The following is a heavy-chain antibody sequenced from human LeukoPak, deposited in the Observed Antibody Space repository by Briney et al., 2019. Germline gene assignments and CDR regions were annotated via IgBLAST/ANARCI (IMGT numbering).Heavy chain of an antibody. V-gene: IGHV3-21*01. Sequence: TGGSLRLSCAASGFTFSSYSMNWVRQAPGKGLEWVSSISSSSSYIYYADSVKGRFTISRDNAKNSLYLQMNGLRAEDTAVYYCARDSPYYYDSRGPMGGDYWGKGTLVTVSS. J-gene: IGHJ4*02. CDR1: GFTFSSYS. CDR2: ISSSSSYI. CDR3: ARDSPYYYDSRGPMGGDY. D-gene: IGHD3-22*01.